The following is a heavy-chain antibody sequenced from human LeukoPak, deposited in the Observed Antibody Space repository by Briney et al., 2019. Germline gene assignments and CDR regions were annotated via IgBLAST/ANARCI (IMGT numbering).Heavy chain of an antibody. CDR2: IDPHGTIM. CDR3: ARDFDWGSGL. V-gene: IGHV3-74*01. J-gene: IGHJ4*02. Sequence: AGGSLRLSCAASGFTFSYYNLNWVRQAPGKGLEWVSRIDPHGTIMFYADSVKGRFTISRDNAKNTVYLQMNSLRAEDTAVYYCARDFDWGSGLWGQGTLVTVSS. D-gene: IGHD7-27*01. CDR1: GFTFSYYN.